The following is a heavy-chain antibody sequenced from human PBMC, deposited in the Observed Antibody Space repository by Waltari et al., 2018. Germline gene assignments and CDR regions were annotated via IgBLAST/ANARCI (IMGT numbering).Heavy chain of an antibody. J-gene: IGHJ6*03. CDR2: IYYSGST. V-gene: IGHV4-59*01. CDR1: GGSISSYY. D-gene: IGHD6-6*01. CDR3: ARVSSGPSIAARHYYYYYYMDV. Sequence: QVQLQESGPGLVKPSETLSLTCTVSGGSISSYYWSWIRQPPGKGLEWIGYIYYSGSTNYTPSLKSLVTICADTSKNQFSLTLSSVTAADTAVYYCARVSSGPSIAARHYYYYYYMDVWGKGTTVTVSS.